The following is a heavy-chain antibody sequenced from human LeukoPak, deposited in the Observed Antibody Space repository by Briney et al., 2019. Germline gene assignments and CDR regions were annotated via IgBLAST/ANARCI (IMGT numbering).Heavy chain of an antibody. J-gene: IGHJ4*02. D-gene: IGHD6-13*01. V-gene: IGHV1-2*02. CDR3: ARERVPDGTDRYLGY. CDR1: GYIFTGYY. Sequence: GASVKVSCKASGYIFTGYYVHWVRQAPGQGLEWMGWINPDSGGSNYAQKFQGRVTMTRDTSISTVYVELSRLKSDDTAVYYCARERVPDGTDRYLGYWVQGTLVTVSS. CDR2: INPDSGGS.